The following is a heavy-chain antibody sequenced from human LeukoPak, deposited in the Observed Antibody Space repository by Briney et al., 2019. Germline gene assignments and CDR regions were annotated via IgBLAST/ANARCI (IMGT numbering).Heavy chain of an antibody. J-gene: IGHJ4*02. CDR1: GFTFSSYS. V-gene: IGHV3-21*01. CDR3: ARDKYTNSWSGSNFDS. D-gene: IGHD6-13*01. CDR2: ISSSSLYI. Sequence: PGESLRLSCATSGFTFSSYSMNWVRQAPGKALEWVSSISSSSLYIYYADSVRGRFTISRDNAKSSLYLQMNSLRAEDTAVYYCARDKYTNSWSGSNFDSWGQGTLVTVSS.